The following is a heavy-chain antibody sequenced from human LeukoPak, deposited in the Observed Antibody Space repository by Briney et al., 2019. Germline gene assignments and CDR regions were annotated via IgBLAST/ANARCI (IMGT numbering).Heavy chain of an antibody. J-gene: IGHJ4*02. CDR2: IIPIFGTA. Sequence: SVKVSCKASGGTFSSYAISWVRQAPGQGLEWMGGIIPIFGTANYAQKFQGRVTITADESTSTAYMELSSLRSEDTAVYYCARGLYYYDSSGYYYFRVFDYWGQGTLVTVSS. V-gene: IGHV1-69*13. CDR1: GGTFSSYA. CDR3: ARGLYYYDSSGYYYFRVFDY. D-gene: IGHD3-22*01.